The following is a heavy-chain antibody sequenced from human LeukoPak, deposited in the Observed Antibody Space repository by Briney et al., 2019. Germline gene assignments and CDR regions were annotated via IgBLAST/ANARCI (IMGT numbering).Heavy chain of an antibody. D-gene: IGHD3-16*02. CDR1: GYTFTSYY. Sequence: GASVKVSCKASGYTFTSYYMHWVRQAPRQGLEWMGIINPSGGSTSYAQKLQGRVTMTTDTSTSTAYMELRSLRSDDTAVHYCARDVYVWGSYRYKDSDYWGQGTLVTVSS. CDR2: INPSGGST. V-gene: IGHV1-46*01. CDR3: ARDVYVWGSYRYKDSDY. J-gene: IGHJ4*02.